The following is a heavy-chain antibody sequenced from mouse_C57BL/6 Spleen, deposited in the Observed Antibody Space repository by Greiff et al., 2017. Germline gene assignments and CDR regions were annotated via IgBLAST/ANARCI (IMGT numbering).Heavy chain of an antibody. CDR2: INPSSGYT. D-gene: IGHD1-1*01. CDR1: GYTFTSYT. J-gene: IGHJ1*03. V-gene: IGHV1-4*01. Sequence: QVQLQQSGAELARPGASVKMSCKASGYTFTSYTMHWVKQRPGQGLEWIGYINPSSGYTKYNQKFKDKATLTADKTSSTAYMQLSSLTSEDSAVYYCARSDGSSYFWYFDVWGTGTTVTVSS. CDR3: ARSDGSSYFWYFDV.